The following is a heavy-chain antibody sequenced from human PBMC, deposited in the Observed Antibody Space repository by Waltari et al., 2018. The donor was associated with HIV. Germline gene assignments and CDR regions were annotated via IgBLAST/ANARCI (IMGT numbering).Heavy chain of an antibody. CDR1: GFTFSNYW. CDR3: ARDQRSMASFDY. Sequence: EVQLESGGGLVQPGGSLRLSCAASGFTFSNYWMTWVCQTPGKGLEWVANIKQDGSERYYVDSVKGRFTISRDNAKNSLYLQMNSLTAEDTAVYYCARDQRSMASFDYWGQGTLVTVSS. D-gene: IGHD3-10*01. CDR2: IKQDGSER. V-gene: IGHV3-7*01. J-gene: IGHJ4*02.